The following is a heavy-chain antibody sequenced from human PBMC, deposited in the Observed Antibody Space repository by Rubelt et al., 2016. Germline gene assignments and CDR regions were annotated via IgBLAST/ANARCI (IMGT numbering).Heavy chain of an antibody. CDR3: ARHAGDGGNSEDWFDP. V-gene: IGHV5-10-1*01. CDR1: GYSFTSYW. Sequence: EVQLVQSGAEVKKPGESLRISCKGSGYSFTSYWISWVRQMPGKGLEWMGRIDPSDSYTNYSPSFQGHFTISADKSISTAYLQWSSLKASDTAMYYCARHAGDGGNSEDWFDPWGQGTLVTVSS. J-gene: IGHJ5*02. D-gene: IGHD4-23*01. CDR2: IDPSDSYT.